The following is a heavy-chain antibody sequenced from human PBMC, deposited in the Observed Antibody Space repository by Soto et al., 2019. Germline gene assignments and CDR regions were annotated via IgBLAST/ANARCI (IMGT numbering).Heavy chain of an antibody. Sequence: ASVKVSFKASGYTFNKYGFNWVRQAPGQGLEWMGRISAFNGYTNLAQKFQGRVTLTTDASTNTAYMELQILRSDDTAIYYCARGRGVVIPAGTPDAFDVWGQGTMVTVSS. CDR1: GYTFNKYG. J-gene: IGHJ3*01. D-gene: IGHD6-13*01. CDR3: ARGRGVVIPAGTPDAFDV. V-gene: IGHV1-18*01. CDR2: ISAFNGYT.